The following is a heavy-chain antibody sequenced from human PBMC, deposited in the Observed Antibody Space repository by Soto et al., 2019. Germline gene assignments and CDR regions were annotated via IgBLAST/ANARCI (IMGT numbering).Heavy chain of an antibody. D-gene: IGHD3-3*01. CDR1: GGTISGYY. J-gene: IGHJ5*02. Sequence: SETLSLTCSVSGGTISGYYWTWIRQPAGKGLEWIGRIYSSGNTKCNPSLQSRVTMSLDTSNNQFSLRLTSVTAADTAVYYCERGQRFSEWFDPWGQGTLVTVSS. V-gene: IGHV4-4*07. CDR3: ERGQRFSEWFDP. CDR2: IYSSGNT.